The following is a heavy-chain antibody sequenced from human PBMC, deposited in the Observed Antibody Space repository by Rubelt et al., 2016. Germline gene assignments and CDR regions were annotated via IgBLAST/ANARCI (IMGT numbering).Heavy chain of an antibody. CDR1: GFTVSSNY. Sequence: VQLVESGGGVVQPGRSLRLSCAASGFTVSSNYMSWVRQAPGKGLEWVSTIYSGGSTYYADSVKGRFTISRDNSKNTLYLQMNSLRAEDTAVYYCARGGGDRHTAHIDYWGQGTLVTVSS. J-gene: IGHJ4*02. D-gene: IGHD2-21*02. CDR2: IYSGGST. V-gene: IGHV3-53*01. CDR3: ARGGGDRHTAHIDY.